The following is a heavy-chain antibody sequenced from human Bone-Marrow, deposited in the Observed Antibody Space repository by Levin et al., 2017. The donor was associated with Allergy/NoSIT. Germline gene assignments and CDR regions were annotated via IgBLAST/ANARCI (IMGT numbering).Heavy chain of an antibody. D-gene: IGHD3-10*01. Sequence: TLSLTCTVSGGSISGYYWSWVRQPPGKGLEWVGHIFYSGSTNYNPSLKSRVTISINTSKNQFSLNLTSVTAADTAFYYCARSVAGEFDYWGQGTLVTVSS. CDR1: GGSISGYY. CDR3: ARSVAGEFDY. CDR2: IFYSGST. J-gene: IGHJ4*02. V-gene: IGHV4-59*01.